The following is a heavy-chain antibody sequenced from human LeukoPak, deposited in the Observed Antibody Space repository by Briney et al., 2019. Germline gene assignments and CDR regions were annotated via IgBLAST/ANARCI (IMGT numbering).Heavy chain of an antibody. J-gene: IGHJ4*02. Sequence: ASVKVSCKASGYTFTGYYMHWVRQAPGQGLEWMGWINPNSGGTNYAQKFQGRVTMTRDTSISTAYMELSRLRSDDTAVYYCARVRQDYDILTGYYLAYWGQGTLVTVSS. CDR3: ARVRQDYDILTGYYLAY. V-gene: IGHV1-2*02. CDR1: GYTFTGYY. D-gene: IGHD3-9*01. CDR2: INPNSGGT.